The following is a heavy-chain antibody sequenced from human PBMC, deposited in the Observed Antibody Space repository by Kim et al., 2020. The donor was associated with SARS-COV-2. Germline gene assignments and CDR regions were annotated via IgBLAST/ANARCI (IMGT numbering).Heavy chain of an antibody. CDR1: GYTLTELS. J-gene: IGHJ4*02. CDR2: FDPEDGET. D-gene: IGHD1-26*01. Sequence: ASVKVSCKVSGYTLTELSMHWVRQAPGKGLEWMGGFDPEDGETIYAQKFQGRVTMTEDTSTDTAYMELSSLRSEDTAVYYCATDRVTAARGVVGATTDRHFDYWGQGTLVTVSS. V-gene: IGHV1-24*01. CDR3: ATDRVTAARGVVGATTDRHFDY.